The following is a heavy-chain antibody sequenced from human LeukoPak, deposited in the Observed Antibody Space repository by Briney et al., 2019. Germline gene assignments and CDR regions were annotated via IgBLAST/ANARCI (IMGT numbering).Heavy chain of an antibody. CDR2: INSDGSYT. CDR3: VRGNDYGGPHY. CDR1: GFTFSNYW. J-gene: IGHJ4*02. D-gene: IGHD4-23*01. V-gene: IGHV3-74*01. Sequence: PGGSLRLSCAASGFTFSNYWMHWVRHAPGRGLIWVSRINSDGSYTNYVDSVKGRFTISRDNAKNTLYLQMNSLRAEDTAVYYCVRGNDYGGPHYWGQGTLVTVSP.